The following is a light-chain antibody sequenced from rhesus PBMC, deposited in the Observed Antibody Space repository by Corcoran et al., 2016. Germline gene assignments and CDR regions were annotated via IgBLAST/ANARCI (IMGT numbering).Light chain of an antibody. Sequence: DIQMTQSPSSLSASVGDRVTITCRASQGISSYLAWSQQKPGKAQKPLIYYASNLESGVPSRFSGSGSGTEFTLTIISLQPEDFATYSWQQYNSAPFTFGPGTKLYIK. V-gene: IGKV1-37*01. CDR2: YAS. CDR3: QQYNSAPFT. CDR1: QGISSY. J-gene: IGKJ3*01.